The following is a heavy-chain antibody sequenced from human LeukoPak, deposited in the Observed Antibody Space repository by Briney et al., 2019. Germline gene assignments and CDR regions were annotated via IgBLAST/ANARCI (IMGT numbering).Heavy chain of an antibody. Sequence: ASVKVSCKASGYTFTGYYMHWVRQAPGQGLEWMGWINPNSGGTNYAQKFQGRVTMTRDTSISTAYMELSRLRSDDTAVYYCARVPPSRSSGEGKNWFDPWGQGTLVTVSS. CDR2: INPNSGGT. CDR1: GYTFTGYY. CDR3: ARVPPSRSSGEGKNWFDP. V-gene: IGHV1-2*02. D-gene: IGHD6-25*01. J-gene: IGHJ5*02.